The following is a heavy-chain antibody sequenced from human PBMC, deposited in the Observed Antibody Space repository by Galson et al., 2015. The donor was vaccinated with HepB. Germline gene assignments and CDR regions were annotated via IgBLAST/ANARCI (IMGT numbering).Heavy chain of an antibody. V-gene: IGHV4-39*01. CDR2: IYYSGST. J-gene: IGHJ4*02. CDR1: GGSISSSSYC. CDR3: ARRLITFGGVDY. Sequence: ETLSLTCTVSGGSISSSSYCWGWIRQPPGKGLEWIGSIYYSGSTYYNPSLKSRVTISVDTSKNQFSLKLSSVTAADTAVYYCARRLITFGGVDYWGQGTLVTVSS. D-gene: IGHD3-16*01.